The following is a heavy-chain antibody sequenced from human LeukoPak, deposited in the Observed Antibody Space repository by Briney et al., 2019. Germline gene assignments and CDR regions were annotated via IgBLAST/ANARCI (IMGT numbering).Heavy chain of an antibody. Sequence: GGSLRLSCAASGFTFSSYAMHWVRQAPGKGLEWVAVISYDGSNKYYADSVKGRFTISRDNSKNTLYLQMNSLRAEDTAVYYWASPRGDYYDSSGYTFDYWGQGTLVTVSS. CDR3: ASPRGDYYDSSGYTFDY. CDR2: ISYDGSNK. D-gene: IGHD3-22*01. V-gene: IGHV3-30-3*01. J-gene: IGHJ4*02. CDR1: GFTFSSYA.